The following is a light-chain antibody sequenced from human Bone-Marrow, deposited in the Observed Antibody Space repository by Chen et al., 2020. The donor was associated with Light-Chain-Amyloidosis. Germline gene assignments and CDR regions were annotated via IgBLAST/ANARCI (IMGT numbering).Light chain of an antibody. J-gene: IGLJ2*01. CDR3: PSAVSSCTDDVI. V-gene: IGLV3-25*03. CDR2: RDT. Sequence: SYELTQPPSASVARGQTARITCSGDDLPTKYAYWYQQKPGHVPVLVIHRDTDRPSAISARFSGSSAVTTATLTVSGVQAEDAADYHCPSAVSSCTDDVIFGGWPKLTV. CDR1: DLPTKY.